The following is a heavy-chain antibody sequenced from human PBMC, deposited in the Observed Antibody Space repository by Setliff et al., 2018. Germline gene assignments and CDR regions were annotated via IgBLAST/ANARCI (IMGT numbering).Heavy chain of an antibody. CDR1: GVSFSGYY. Sequence: SETLSLTCAVYGVSFSGYYWSWIRQPPGKRLEWIGEIIHSGSTNYNPSLKSRVTISMDTSKNQFSLKLSSVTAADTAVYYCARVRVVVIGNYYYYYGMDVWGQGTTVTVSS. CDR3: ARVRVVVIGNYYYYYGMDV. D-gene: IGHD2-15*01. V-gene: IGHV4-34*12. J-gene: IGHJ6*02. CDR2: IIHSGST.